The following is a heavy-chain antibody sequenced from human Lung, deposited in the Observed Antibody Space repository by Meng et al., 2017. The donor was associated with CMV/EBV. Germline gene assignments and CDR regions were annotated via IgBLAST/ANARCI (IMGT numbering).Heavy chain of an antibody. V-gene: IGHV4-4*02. CDR3: AKEWLDATTGQFYY. Sequence: SETLSLXXAVSGVSISTDNWWSWVRQPPGKGLEWIGEIYRSGSTNYSPSLKSRVTISIDRSKNQFSLRLTSVTAADTAVYYCAKEWLDATTGQFYYWGQGXLVTVSS. D-gene: IGHD1-26*01. J-gene: IGHJ4*02. CDR2: IYRSGST. CDR1: GVSISTDNW.